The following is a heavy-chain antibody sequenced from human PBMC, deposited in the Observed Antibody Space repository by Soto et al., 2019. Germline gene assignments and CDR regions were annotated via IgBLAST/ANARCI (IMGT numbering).Heavy chain of an antibody. V-gene: IGHV3-7*03. CDR1: GFTFRNHW. CDR3: ARGGGSSDY. J-gene: IGHJ4*02. Sequence: GGSLRLSCAASGFTFRNHWMSWVRQAPGKGLEWVASIKQDGSDKKYVDSVKGRFTISRNDADNSLYLQIHSLRAEDTAVYYCARGGGSSDYWGQGTLVTVSS. D-gene: IGHD3-10*01. CDR2: IKQDGSDK.